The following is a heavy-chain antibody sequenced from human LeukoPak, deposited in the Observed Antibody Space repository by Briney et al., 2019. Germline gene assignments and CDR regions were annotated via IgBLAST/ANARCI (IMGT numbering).Heavy chain of an antibody. J-gene: IGHJ5*02. D-gene: IGHD3-10*01. V-gene: IGHV4-59*01. CDR2: IYYSGST. CDR1: GHSISSYY. Sequence: SETLSLTCTVSGHSISSYYWSWLWQPPGKGLEWIGYIYYSGSTNYNPSLKSRVTISVDMSKNQFSLKLSSVTAADTAVYYCARGFLSSTPLFDPWGQGTLVTVSS. CDR3: ARGFLSSTPLFDP.